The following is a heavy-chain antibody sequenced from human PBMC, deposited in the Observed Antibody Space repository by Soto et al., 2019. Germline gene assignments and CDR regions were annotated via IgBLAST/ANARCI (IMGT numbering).Heavy chain of an antibody. CDR1: GGSSSGSSYY. V-gene: IGHV4-39*01. Sequence: WETLSLTWTVSGGSSSGSSYYWCWIGHPPGRGRDWIGSIYYSGSTYYNPSLKSRVTISVDTSKNQFSLKLSSVTAADTAVYYCARLPGLAYCGGDCYSGDFDIWGQGTMVTVSS. CDR2: IYYSGST. D-gene: IGHD2-21*02. CDR3: ARLPGLAYCGGDCYSGDFDI. J-gene: IGHJ3*02.